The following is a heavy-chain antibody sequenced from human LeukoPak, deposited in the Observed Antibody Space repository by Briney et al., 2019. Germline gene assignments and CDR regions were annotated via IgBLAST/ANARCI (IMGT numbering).Heavy chain of an antibody. Sequence: PGGTLRLSCEASGFTFHTHGMYWVRQAPGKGLEWVSGISAASDKTYFIDSVKGRFFISRDNSKNTVHLQLNNLRAEDTAVYYCAKVRDWGGFDYWGQGTLVIVSS. D-gene: IGHD3/OR15-3a*01. CDR3: AKVRDWGGFDY. V-gene: IGHV3-23*01. CDR2: ISAASDKT. J-gene: IGHJ4*02. CDR1: GFTFHTHG.